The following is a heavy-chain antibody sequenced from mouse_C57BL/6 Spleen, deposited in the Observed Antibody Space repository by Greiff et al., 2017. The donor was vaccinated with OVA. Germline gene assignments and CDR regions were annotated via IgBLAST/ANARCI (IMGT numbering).Heavy chain of an antibody. Sequence: EVQLQQSGPELVKPGASVKISCKASGYSFTGYYMNWVKQSPEKSLEWIGEINPRTGGTTYNQKFKAKATLTVDKSSSTAYMQLKSLTSEDSAVYYCARAIYDGYFYYAMDYWGQGTSVTVSS. CDR2: INPRTGGT. CDR1: GYSFTGYY. V-gene: IGHV1-42*01. J-gene: IGHJ4*01. CDR3: ARAIYDGYFYYAMDY. D-gene: IGHD2-3*01.